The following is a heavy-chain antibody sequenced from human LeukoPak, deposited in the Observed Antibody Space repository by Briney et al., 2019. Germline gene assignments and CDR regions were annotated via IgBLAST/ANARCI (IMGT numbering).Heavy chain of an antibody. CDR1: GFTFSRYA. CDR3: ANDGPYSSGYYYFDY. CDR2: ITSGGST. J-gene: IGHJ4*02. V-gene: IGHV3-23*01. D-gene: IGHD3-22*01. Sequence: GGSLRLSCAASGFTFSRYAMSWVRQTPGKGLEWVSVITSGGSTYYADSVKGRFTISRDTSKNTLYLQMNSLRVEDTAVYYCANDGPYSSGYYYFDYWGQGTLVTVSS.